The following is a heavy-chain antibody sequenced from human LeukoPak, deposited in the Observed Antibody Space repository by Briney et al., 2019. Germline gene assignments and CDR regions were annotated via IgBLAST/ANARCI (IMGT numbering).Heavy chain of an antibody. CDR3: ARSTVGTFDY. CDR1: GGSISSYY. J-gene: IGHJ4*02. D-gene: IGHD4-23*01. Sequence: PSETLSLTCTVSGGSISSYYWSWIRQSPGKGLEWIGYSGSTNYNPSLKSQVIISVDTSKNQFSLKLTSVTAADTAVYYCARSTVGTFDYWGQGTLVTVSS. V-gene: IGHV4-59*01. CDR2: SGST.